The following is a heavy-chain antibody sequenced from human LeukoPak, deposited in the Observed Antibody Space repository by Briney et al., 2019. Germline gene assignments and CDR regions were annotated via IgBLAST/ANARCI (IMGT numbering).Heavy chain of an antibody. V-gene: IGHV4-34*01. D-gene: IGHD3-3*01. Sequence: SETLSLTCAVYGGSFSGYYWSWIHQPPGKGLEWIGEINHSGSTNYNPSLKSRVTISVDTSKNQFSLKLSSVTAADTAVYYCARGYKRGGPRYTYYQIWSGYYANWFDPWGQGTLVTVSS. CDR3: ARGYKRGGPRYTYYQIWSGYYANWFDP. J-gene: IGHJ5*02. CDR2: INHSGST. CDR1: GGSFSGYY.